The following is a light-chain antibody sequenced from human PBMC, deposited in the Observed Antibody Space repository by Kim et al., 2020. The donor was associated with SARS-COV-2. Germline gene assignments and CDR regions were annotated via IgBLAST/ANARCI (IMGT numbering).Light chain of an antibody. CDR1: NLQFKY. CDR2: QDN. Sequence: SYELTQPPSVSVSPGETATISCTGDNLQFKYVCWYPRTAGHSPVLVLYQDNKRPSGIPERFSGSNSGNTATLTISGTQAMDEADYYCQVWDNSLGVFGAGTQLTVL. V-gene: IGLV3-1*01. J-gene: IGLJ2*01. CDR3: QVWDNSLGV.